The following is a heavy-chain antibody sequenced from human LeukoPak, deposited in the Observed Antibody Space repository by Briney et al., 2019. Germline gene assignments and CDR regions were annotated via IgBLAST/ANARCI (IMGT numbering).Heavy chain of an antibody. Sequence: ASAKVSCKASGYTFTSYAMHWVRQAPGQRLEWMGWINAGNGNTKYSQKFQGRVTITRDTSASTAYMELSSLRSEDTAVYYCARDLVRGSGWDYWGQGTLVTVSS. D-gene: IGHD6-19*01. CDR2: INAGNGNT. J-gene: IGHJ4*02. CDR1: GYTFTSYA. V-gene: IGHV1-3*01. CDR3: ARDLVRGSGWDY.